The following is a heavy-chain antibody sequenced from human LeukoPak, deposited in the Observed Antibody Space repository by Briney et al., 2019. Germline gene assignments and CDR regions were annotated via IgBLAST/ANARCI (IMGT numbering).Heavy chain of an antibody. J-gene: IGHJ4*02. CDR2: ISGSGGST. CDR3: AKDQVRVSSSWPLDY. CDR1: GITFSSYA. V-gene: IGHV3-23*01. D-gene: IGHD6-13*01. Sequence: GALRLSCAASGITFSSYAMSWVRQAPGKGLEWVSAISGSGGSTYYADSVKGRFTISRDNSKNTLYLQMNSLRAEATAVYYCAKDQVRVSSSWPLDYWGQGTLVTVSS.